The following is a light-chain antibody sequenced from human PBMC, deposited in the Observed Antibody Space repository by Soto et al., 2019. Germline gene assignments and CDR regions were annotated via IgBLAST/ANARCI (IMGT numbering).Light chain of an antibody. Sequence: QSALTQPASVSASPGQSIIISCTGSSSDVGTYNFVSWYQQHPGKAPKLLLYNVSNRPSGISDRFSGSKSGNTASLTISGLQAEDEADYYCGSYTSSDTRVVFGGGTKLIVL. CDR3: GSYTSSDTRVV. CDR1: SSDVGTYNF. CDR2: NVS. V-gene: IGLV2-14*03. J-gene: IGLJ2*01.